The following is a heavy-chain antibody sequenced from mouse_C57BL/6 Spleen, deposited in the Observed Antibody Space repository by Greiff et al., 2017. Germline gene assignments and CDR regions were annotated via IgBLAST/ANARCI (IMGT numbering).Heavy chain of an antibody. V-gene: IGHV1-55*01. CDR1: GYTFTSYW. CDR3: ARGKVYGIFDY. CDR2: IYPGSGST. D-gene: IGHD2-10*02. J-gene: IGHJ2*01. Sequence: QVQLQQSGAELVKPGASVKMSCKASGYTFTSYWITWVKQRPGQGLEWIGDIYPGSGSTNYNEKFKSKATLTVDTSSSTAYMQLSGLTSEGSAVYYCARGKVYGIFDYWGQGTTLTVSS.